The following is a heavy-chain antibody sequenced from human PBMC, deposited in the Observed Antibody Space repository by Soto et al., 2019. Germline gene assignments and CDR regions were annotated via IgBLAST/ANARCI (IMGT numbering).Heavy chain of an antibody. D-gene: IGHD3-9*01. CDR3: GTAKHWFPFAS. Sequence: SETLSLTCTVSGDSISTYYWSWFRQPPGKGLEWIGTIYDSGNTNYNPSLKSRVTISLDTSKNEFSLKLSSVIAADTAVYFCGTAKHWFPFASCGPRTPVPVSS. J-gene: IGHJ4*02. CDR2: IYDSGNT. CDR1: GDSISTYY. V-gene: IGHV4-59*01.